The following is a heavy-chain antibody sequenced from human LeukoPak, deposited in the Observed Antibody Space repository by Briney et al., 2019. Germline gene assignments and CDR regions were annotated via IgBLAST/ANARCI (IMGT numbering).Heavy chain of an antibody. J-gene: IGHJ6*02. D-gene: IGHD2-2*01. Sequence: ASVKVSCKASGYTFTSYYMHWVRQAPGQGLEWMGWINPNSGGTNYAQKFQGRVTMTRDTSISTAYMELSRLRSDDTAVYYCARGGLRKYIVEVPAAMYGMDVWGQGTTVTVSS. CDR2: INPNSGGT. CDR3: ARGGLRKYIVEVPAAMYGMDV. CDR1: GYTFTSYY. V-gene: IGHV1-2*02.